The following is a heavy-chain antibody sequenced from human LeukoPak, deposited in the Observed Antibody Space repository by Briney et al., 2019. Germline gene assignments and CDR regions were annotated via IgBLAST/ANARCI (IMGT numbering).Heavy chain of an antibody. CDR2: ISAYNGNT. J-gene: IGHJ6*03. CDR3: ARVTMDNYYYYYYMDV. D-gene: IGHD3-10*01. CDR1: GYTFTSYG. Sequence: ASVKVSCKASGYTFTSYGISWVRQAPGQGLEWMGWISAYNGNTNYAQKLQGRVTMTTDTSTSTAYMELRSLRSDDTAVYYCARVTMDNYYYYYYMDVWGKGTTVTVSS. V-gene: IGHV1-18*01.